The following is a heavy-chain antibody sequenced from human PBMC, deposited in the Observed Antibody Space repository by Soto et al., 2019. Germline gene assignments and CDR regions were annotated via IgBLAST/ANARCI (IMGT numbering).Heavy chain of an antibody. CDR2: IGTTGHP. CDR3: ARGSSGWYADLDD. V-gene: IGHV3-13*05. CDR1: GFTFDNYD. D-gene: IGHD6-19*01. Sequence: EVQLVESGGGLMRPGGSLRLSCTASGFTFDNYDMHWVRQRAGKGLEWVAAIGTTGHPYYPGSGKGRFTISRENVKNSLFLQVNDLKAGDTAVYYCARGSSGWYADLDDWGHGTMVTVSA. J-gene: IGHJ4*01.